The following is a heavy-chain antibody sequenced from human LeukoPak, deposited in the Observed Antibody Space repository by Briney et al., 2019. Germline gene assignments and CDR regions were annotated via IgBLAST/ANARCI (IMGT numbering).Heavy chain of an antibody. CDR3: ARSQFYGSGSYQGRWFDP. V-gene: IGHV4-39*07. D-gene: IGHD3-10*01. J-gene: IGHJ5*02. Sequence: SETLSLTCTVSGGSISSGSYYWGWIRQPPGKGLEWIGSIYYSGSTYYNPSLKSRVTISVDTSKTQFSLKLTSVTAADTAVYYCARSQFYGSGSYQGRWFDPWGQGTLVTVSS. CDR1: GGSISSGSYY. CDR2: IYYSGST.